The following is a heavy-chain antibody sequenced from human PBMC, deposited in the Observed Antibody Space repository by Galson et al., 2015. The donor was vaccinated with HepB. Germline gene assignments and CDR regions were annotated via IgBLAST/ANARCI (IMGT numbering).Heavy chain of an antibody. CDR2: ISYDGSNK. Sequence: SLRLSCAASGFTFTFYAIHWVRQAPGKGLEWVAVISYDGSNKYYADSVKGRFTISRDNSKNTLYLQMNSLRAEDTAVYYCAKDVDPMVRGVISYGANYWGQGTLVTVSS. D-gene: IGHD3-10*01. CDR3: AKDVDPMVRGVISYGANY. J-gene: IGHJ4*02. V-gene: IGHV3-30*04. CDR1: GFTFTFYA.